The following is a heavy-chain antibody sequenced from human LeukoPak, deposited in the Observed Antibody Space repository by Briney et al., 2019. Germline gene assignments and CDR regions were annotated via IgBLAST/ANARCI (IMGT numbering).Heavy chain of an antibody. CDR2: IYPGDSDT. J-gene: IGHJ6*03. V-gene: IGHV5-51*01. CDR3: ARHGGYSYGYGSLPPDNYYYYMDV. CDR1: GYSFTSYW. D-gene: IGHD5-18*01. Sequence: GESLKISCKGSGYSFTSYWIGWVRQMPGKGLEWMGIIYPGDSDTRYSPSFQGQVTISADKSISTAYLQWSSLKASDTAMYYCARHGGYSYGYGSLPPDNYYYYMDVWGKGTTVTVSS.